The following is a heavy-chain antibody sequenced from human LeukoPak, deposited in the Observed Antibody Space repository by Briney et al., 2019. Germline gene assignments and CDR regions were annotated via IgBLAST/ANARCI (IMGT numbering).Heavy chain of an antibody. D-gene: IGHD3-22*01. Sequence: PGGSLRLSCAASGFTFSSYGMHWVRQAPGKGLEWVAVISYDGSNKYYADSVKGRLTISRDNSKNTLYLQMNSLRAEDTAVYYCAKSQDSRFSDYWGQGTLVTVSS. CDR1: GFTFSSYG. J-gene: IGHJ4*02. CDR3: AKSQDSRFSDY. CDR2: ISYDGSNK. V-gene: IGHV3-30*18.